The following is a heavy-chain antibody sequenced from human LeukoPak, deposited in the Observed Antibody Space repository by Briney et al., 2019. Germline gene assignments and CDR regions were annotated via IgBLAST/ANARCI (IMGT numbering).Heavy chain of an antibody. Sequence: QPGGSLRLSCAASRFSFSAYPMGWVRRAPGRGLEWVSGISAGGDLTFHADPVKGRFTISRDNSKNTLYLQMNSLRAEDTAVYYCARDRITVLSLELKPGAFDIWGQGTMVTVSS. CDR3: ARDRITVLSLELKPGAFDI. J-gene: IGHJ3*02. V-gene: IGHV3-23*01. D-gene: IGHD1-7*01. CDR1: RFSFSAYP. CDR2: ISAGGDLT.